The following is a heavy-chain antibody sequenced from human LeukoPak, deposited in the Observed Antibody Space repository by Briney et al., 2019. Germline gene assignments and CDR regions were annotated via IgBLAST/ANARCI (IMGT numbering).Heavy chain of an antibody. D-gene: IGHD2-2*01. V-gene: IGHV1-69*05. CDR1: GGTFSSYA. CDR2: IIPIFGTA. Sequence: ASVKVSCKASGGTFSSYAISWVRQAPGQGLEWMGGIIPIFGTANYAQKFQGRVTITTDESTSTAYMELSSLRSEDTAVYYCARGLPGVVVPAAPFRPRPWFDPWGQGTLVTVSS. J-gene: IGHJ5*02. CDR3: ARGLPGVVVPAAPFRPRPWFDP.